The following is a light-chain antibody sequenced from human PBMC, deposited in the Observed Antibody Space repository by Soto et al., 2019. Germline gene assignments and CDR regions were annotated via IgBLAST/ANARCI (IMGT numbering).Light chain of an antibody. CDR1: QSISRY. V-gene: IGKV1-39*01. Sequence: DIQMTQSPSSLYASVGDRITITCRASQSISRYLNWYQQKPGKPPNLLIYAASNLQSGVTSRFSGSGSGTSVTLTISSLQPADFGTYHCQHSYSSPFTFGPGTKVDIK. J-gene: IGKJ3*01. CDR3: QHSYSSPFT. CDR2: AAS.